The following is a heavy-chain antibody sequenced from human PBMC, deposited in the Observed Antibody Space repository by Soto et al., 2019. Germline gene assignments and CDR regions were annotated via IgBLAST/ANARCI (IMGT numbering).Heavy chain of an antibody. CDR1: GGTFSSYA. V-gene: IGHV1-69*06. J-gene: IGHJ6*02. Sequence: QVQLVQSGAEVKKPGSSVKVSCKASGGTFSSYAISWVRQAPGQGLEWMGGIIPIFGTANYAQKFQGRVTITADKSTSTAYMELSSLRSEDTAVYYCARGRYYYDSSGYRYYYYGMDVWGQGTTVTVSS. D-gene: IGHD3-22*01. CDR3: ARGRYYYDSSGYRYYYYGMDV. CDR2: IIPIFGTA.